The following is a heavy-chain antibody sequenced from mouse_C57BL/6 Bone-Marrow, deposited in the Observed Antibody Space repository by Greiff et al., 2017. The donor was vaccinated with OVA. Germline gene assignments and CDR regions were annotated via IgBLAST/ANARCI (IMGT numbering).Heavy chain of an antibody. Sequence: QVQLQQSGAELARPGASVKLSCKASGYTFTSYGISWVKQRTGQGLEWIGEIYPRSGNTYYNEKFKGKATLTADKSSSTAYMELRSRTSEDSAVYFCARYYGNYGAYWGQGTLVTVSA. D-gene: IGHD2-1*01. J-gene: IGHJ3*01. CDR3: ARYYGNYGAY. CDR1: GYTFTSYG. V-gene: IGHV1-81*01. CDR2: IYPRSGNT.